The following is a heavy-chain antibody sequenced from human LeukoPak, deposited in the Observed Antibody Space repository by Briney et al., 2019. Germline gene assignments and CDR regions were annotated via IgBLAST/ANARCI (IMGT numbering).Heavy chain of an antibody. CDR3: AREGLFDTIFGVVHYYYYMDV. CDR1: GFTFSSYS. J-gene: IGHJ6*03. D-gene: IGHD3-3*01. CDR2: ISSSSSYI. Sequence: GGSLRLSCAASGFTFSSYSMNWGRQAPGKGLEWVSSISSSSSYIYYADSVKGRFTISRDNAKNSLYLQMNSLRAEGTAVYYCAREGLFDTIFGVVHYYYYMDVWGKGTTVTVSS. V-gene: IGHV3-21*01.